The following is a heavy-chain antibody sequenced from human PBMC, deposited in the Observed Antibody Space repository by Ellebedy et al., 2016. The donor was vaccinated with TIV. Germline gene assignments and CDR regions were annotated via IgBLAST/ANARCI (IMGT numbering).Heavy chain of an antibody. CDR1: GVTFTKYP. CDR3: AKDKSAVDWNPEWYFDL. J-gene: IGHJ2*01. V-gene: IGHV3-23*01. Sequence: GGSLRLXCATSGVTFTKYPMSWVRQAPGKGLEWVSGITGSGATTYFADFVEGRFTISRDNSKSTLYLQINSLRAEDTAVYFCAKDKSAVDWNPEWYFDLWGRGTLVSVSS. CDR2: ITGSGATT. D-gene: IGHD1-1*01.